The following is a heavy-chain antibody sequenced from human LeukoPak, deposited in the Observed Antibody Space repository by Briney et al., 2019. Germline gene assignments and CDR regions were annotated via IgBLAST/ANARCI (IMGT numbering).Heavy chain of an antibody. CDR3: AKPGDYDTSGYYNYFDY. CDR1: GFSFSTYG. J-gene: IGHJ4*02. CDR2: ISYDGTKK. D-gene: IGHD3-22*01. Sequence: GGSLRLSCTASGFSFSTYGMHWVHQAPGKGLEWVAVISYDGTKKYYADFVEGRFTISRDNSKNTLYLQMNLLTAEDTAMYYCAKPGDYDTSGYYNYFDYWGQGTLVTVSS. V-gene: IGHV3-30*18.